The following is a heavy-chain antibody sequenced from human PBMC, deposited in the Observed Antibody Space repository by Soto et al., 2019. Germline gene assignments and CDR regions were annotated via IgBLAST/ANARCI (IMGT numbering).Heavy chain of an antibody. Sequence: SETLSLTCAVYCGSFSGYYWSWIRQPPGKGLEWIGEINHSGSTNYNPSLKSRVTISVDTSKNQFSLKLSSVTAADTAVYYCARGGASDIAAAGLVYYYYDMDVWGQGTSVTVSS. J-gene: IGHJ6*02. CDR2: INHSGST. CDR1: CGSFSGYY. V-gene: IGHV4-34*01. CDR3: ARGGASDIAAAGLVYYYYDMDV. D-gene: IGHD6-13*01.